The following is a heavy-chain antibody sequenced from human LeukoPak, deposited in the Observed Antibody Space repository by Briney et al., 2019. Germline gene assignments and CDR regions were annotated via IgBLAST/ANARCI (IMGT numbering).Heavy chain of an antibody. D-gene: IGHD3-22*01. CDR1: GFTFSNYA. Sequence: PGGSLRLSCAASGFTFSNYAMSWVRQAPGKGLEWVSAISGSGGSTYYADSVKGRFTISRDNSKNTLYLQMNSLRAEDTAVYYCAKDKGGIYYDSSGYYDYWGQGTLVTVSS. V-gene: IGHV3-23*01. CDR3: AKDKGGIYYDSSGYYDY. J-gene: IGHJ4*02. CDR2: ISGSGGST.